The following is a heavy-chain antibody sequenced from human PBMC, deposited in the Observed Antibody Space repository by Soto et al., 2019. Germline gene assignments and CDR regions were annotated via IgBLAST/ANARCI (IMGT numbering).Heavy chain of an antibody. CDR1: GDSVSSPYY. V-gene: IGHV4-4*02. Sequence: QVQLQESGPGLVKPSGTLSLTCAVSGDSVSSPYYWCWVRQSPGKGLEWIGEVFHTGTTSYNPSLRSRVTISMDQSINQFSLALSSVTAADTAVYYCARSAGWYAIHAWGPGTLVIVSS. CDR2: VFHTGTT. J-gene: IGHJ5*02. D-gene: IGHD6-19*01. CDR3: ARSAGWYAIHA.